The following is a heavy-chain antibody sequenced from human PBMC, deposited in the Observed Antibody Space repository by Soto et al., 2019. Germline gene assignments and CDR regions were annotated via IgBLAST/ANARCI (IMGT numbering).Heavy chain of an antibody. D-gene: IGHD1-1*01. J-gene: IGHJ4*02. CDR3: ARVRSRDGYNSLGY. CDR1: GYTFTGYY. V-gene: IGHV1-2*04. Sequence: ASVKVSCKASGYTFTGYYMHWVRQAPGQGLEWMGWINPNSGGTNYAQKFQGWVTMTRDTSISTAYMELSRLRSDDTAVYYCARVRSRDGYNSLGYWGQGTLVTVSS. CDR2: INPNSGGT.